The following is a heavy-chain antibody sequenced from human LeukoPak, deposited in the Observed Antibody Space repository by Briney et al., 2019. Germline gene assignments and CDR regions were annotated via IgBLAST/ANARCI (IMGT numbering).Heavy chain of an antibody. V-gene: IGHV1-8*01. Sequence: ASVRVSCKGYRYTFSSYDINWVRQAPGQGLEWMGWMNPNTGNTGYAPKFQGRVTITRDTSISTAYMELRGLRSEDTAVYYCARLSQTPDYYGSGGYFYLGYWGQGTRVTVSS. CDR2: MNPNTGNT. J-gene: IGHJ4*02. D-gene: IGHD3-22*01. CDR1: RYTFSSYD. CDR3: ARLSQTPDYYGSGGYFYLGY.